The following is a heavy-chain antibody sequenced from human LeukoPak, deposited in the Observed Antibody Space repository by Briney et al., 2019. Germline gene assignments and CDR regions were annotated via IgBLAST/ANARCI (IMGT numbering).Heavy chain of an antibody. J-gene: IGHJ4*02. CDR2: ISSTSAGI. Sequence: GGSLRLSCAASGFTFSSYSMNWVRQAPGKGLEWVSYISSTSAGIYYADSVKGRFTISRDNAKNTVYLQMNSLRAEDTAVYYCARGKYGGYFIDYWGQGTLVTVSS. CDR3: ARGKYGGYFIDY. CDR1: GFTFSSYS. D-gene: IGHD5-12*01. V-gene: IGHV3-21*05.